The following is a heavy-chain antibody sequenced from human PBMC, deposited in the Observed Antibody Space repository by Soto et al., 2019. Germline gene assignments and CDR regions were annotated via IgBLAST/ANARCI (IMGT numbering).Heavy chain of an antibody. Sequence: EVQLLESGGGLVQPGGSLRLSCAASGFTFSSYAMSWVRQAPGKGLEWVSAISGSGGSTYYADSVKGRFTISRDNSKNTLYLQMNSLRAEDTAVYYCARHVHGYYYGMDVWGQGTTVTVSS. D-gene: IGHD6-6*01. CDR1: GFTFSSYA. J-gene: IGHJ6*02. CDR2: ISGSGGST. CDR3: ARHVHGYYYGMDV. V-gene: IGHV3-23*01.